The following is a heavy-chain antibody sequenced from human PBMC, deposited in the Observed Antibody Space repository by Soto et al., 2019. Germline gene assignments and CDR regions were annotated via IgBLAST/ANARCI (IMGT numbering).Heavy chain of an antibody. CDR1: GYRFSEYA. CDR2: VTSSAIAT. D-gene: IGHD3-22*01. J-gene: IGHJ4*02. CDR3: AKSHDTXXYXLSIDS. V-gene: IGHV3-23*01. Sequence: GGSLRLSCVGSGYRFSEYAMAWIRQAPGKGLEWVTGVTSSAIATYYADSVKGRFTISRNNSLNILYLQMDNLGADDTAVYYCAKSHDTXXYXLSIDSWGQGTQVTVSS.